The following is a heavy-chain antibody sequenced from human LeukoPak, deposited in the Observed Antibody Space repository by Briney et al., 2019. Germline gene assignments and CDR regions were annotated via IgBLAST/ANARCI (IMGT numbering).Heavy chain of an antibody. CDR3: ARDPVAPTSH. J-gene: IGHJ4*02. Sequence: GGSLRLSCAASGFTFSNYWMYRVRQAPGRGLVWVSCINPDGSTTIYADSVKGRFTISRDSAKNTMYLEMNSLRADDTAVYYCARDPVAPTSHWGQGTLVTVSP. V-gene: IGHV3-74*01. CDR1: GFTFSNYW. D-gene: IGHD4-23*01. CDR2: INPDGSTT.